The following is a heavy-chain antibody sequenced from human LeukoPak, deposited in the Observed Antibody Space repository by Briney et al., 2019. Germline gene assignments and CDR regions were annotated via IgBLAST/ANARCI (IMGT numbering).Heavy chain of an antibody. V-gene: IGHV3-30*04. CDR3: ARLELLKAFDI. CDR2: ISYDGSNK. CDR1: GFTFSSYA. Sequence: GGSLRLSCAASGFTFSSYAMHWVRQAPGKGLEWVAVISYDGSNKYYADSVKGRFTISRDNSKNTLYLQMNSLRAEDTAVYYCARLELLKAFDIWGQGTMVTVSS. D-gene: IGHD1-26*01. J-gene: IGHJ3*02.